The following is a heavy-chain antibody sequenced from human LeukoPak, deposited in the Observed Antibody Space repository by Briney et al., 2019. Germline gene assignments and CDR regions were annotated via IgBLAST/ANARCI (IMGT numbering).Heavy chain of an antibody. CDR3: ARDRYSYGYYYYYMDV. D-gene: IGHD5-18*01. CDR1: GYTFTSYG. J-gene: IGHJ6*03. V-gene: IGHV1-18*01. Sequence: ASVKVSCKASGYTFTSYGISWVRQAPGQGLEWMGWISAYNGNTNYAQKLQGRVTMTTDTSTSTAYMELRSLRSDDTAVYYCARDRYSYGYYYYYMDVWGKGTTVTISS. CDR2: ISAYNGNT.